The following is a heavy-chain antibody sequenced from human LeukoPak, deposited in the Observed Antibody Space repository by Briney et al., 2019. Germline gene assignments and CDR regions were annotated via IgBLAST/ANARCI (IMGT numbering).Heavy chain of an antibody. Sequence: PSETLSLTCTVSGGSISSYYWSWIRQPPGKGLEWIGYIYYSGSTNYNPSLKSRVTISLDTSKNQCSLKLSAVTAADTAVYYCARGGNCSGGSCYSDRGWFDPWGQGTLVTVSS. J-gene: IGHJ5*02. V-gene: IGHV4-59*01. CDR2: IYYSGST. CDR1: GGSISSYY. D-gene: IGHD2-15*01. CDR3: ARGGNCSGGSCYSDRGWFDP.